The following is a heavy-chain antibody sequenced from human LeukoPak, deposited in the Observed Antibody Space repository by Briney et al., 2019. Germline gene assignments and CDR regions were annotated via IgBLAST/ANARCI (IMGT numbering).Heavy chain of an antibody. J-gene: IGHJ4*02. CDR3: ARGGYLAAPPNY. D-gene: IGHD6-6*01. Sequence: GGSLRLSCAASGFTFSSYAMHWVRQAPGKGLEWVAVISYDGSNKYYADSVKGRFTISRDNSKNTLYLQMNSLRAEDTAVYYCARGGYLAAPPNYWGQGTLVTVSS. CDR2: ISYDGSNK. V-gene: IGHV3-30-3*01. CDR1: GFTFSSYA.